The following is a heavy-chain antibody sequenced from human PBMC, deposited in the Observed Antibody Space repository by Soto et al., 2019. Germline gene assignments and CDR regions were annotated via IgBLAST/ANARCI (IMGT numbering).Heavy chain of an antibody. CDR3: ARELWFGEYYFDY. CDR1: GFTVSSNY. J-gene: IGHJ4*02. CDR2: IYSGGSK. V-gene: IGHV3-66*01. D-gene: IGHD3-10*01. Sequence: EVQLVESGGGLVQPGGSLRLSCAASGFTVSSNYMSWVRQAPGKGLEWVSVIYSGGSKYYADSVKGRFTISRDNSKNTLYLQMNSLRAEDTAVYYCARELWFGEYYFDYWGQGTLVTVSS.